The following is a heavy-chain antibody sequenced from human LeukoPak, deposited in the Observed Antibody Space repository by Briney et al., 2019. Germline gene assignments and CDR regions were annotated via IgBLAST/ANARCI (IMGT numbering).Heavy chain of an antibody. D-gene: IGHD6-13*01. CDR1: GLTFSSYS. CDR3: ARDRIAAATPPGP. J-gene: IGHJ5*02. Sequence: GGSLRLSCAASGLTFSSYSMNWVRQAPGKGLEWVANINQDGSEKYYADSVKGRFTFSRDNAKNSLYLQMNSLRAEDTAVYYCARDRIAAATPPGPWGQGTLVTVTS. CDR2: INQDGSEK. V-gene: IGHV3-7*01.